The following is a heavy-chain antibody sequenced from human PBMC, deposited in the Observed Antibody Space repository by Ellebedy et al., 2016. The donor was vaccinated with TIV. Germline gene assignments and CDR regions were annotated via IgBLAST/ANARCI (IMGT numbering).Heavy chain of an antibody. J-gene: IGHJ2*01. CDR1: GGSISSYY. CDR3: ARDWCGGDCYGRSDWYFDL. D-gene: IGHD2-21*02. CDR2: IYYSGST. Sequence: MPSETLSLTCTVSGGSISSYYWSWIRQPPGKGLEWIGYIYYSGSTNYNPSLKSRVTISVDTSKNQFSLKLRSVTAADTAVYYCARDWCGGDCYGRSDWYFDLWGRGTLVTVSS. V-gene: IGHV4-59*01.